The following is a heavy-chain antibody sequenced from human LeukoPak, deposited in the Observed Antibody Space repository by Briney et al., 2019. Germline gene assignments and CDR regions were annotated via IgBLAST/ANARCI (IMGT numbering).Heavy chain of an antibody. CDR1: GFTFSSYW. J-gene: IGHJ4*02. D-gene: IGHD3-10*01. CDR2: IMQDGSEK. Sequence: PGGSLRLSCAASGFTFSSYWMSWVRQAPGKGLEWVANIMQDGSEKYYVDSVKGRFTISRDNAKNSLYLQMNSLRAEDTAVYYCARGLPDYYGSGSYYKEYYFDYWGQGTLVTVSS. V-gene: IGHV3-7*01. CDR3: ARGLPDYYGSGSYYKEYYFDY.